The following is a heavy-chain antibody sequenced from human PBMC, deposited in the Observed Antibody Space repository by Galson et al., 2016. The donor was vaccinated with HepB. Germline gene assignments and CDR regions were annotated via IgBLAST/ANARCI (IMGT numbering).Heavy chain of an antibody. CDR1: GFTVGSYY. CDR2: IFSGGTT. J-gene: IGHJ4*02. V-gene: IGHV3-53*01. Sequence: SLRLSCAASGFTVGSYYMNWVRQPPGKGLDWVSVIFSGGTTYYADSVKGRFTISRDVSKKKLYLQMSSLRAEDTAIYYGAREDYWGQGTLVTVSS. CDR3: AREDY.